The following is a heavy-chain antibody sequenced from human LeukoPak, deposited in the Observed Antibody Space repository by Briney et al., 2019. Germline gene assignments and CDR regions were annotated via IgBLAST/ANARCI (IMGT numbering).Heavy chain of an antibody. CDR1: GFXFSSYS. J-gene: IGHJ4*02. CDR2: ISSQSTYI. Sequence: GGSLRLSCAASGFXFSSYSISWVRQAPGKGLEWVSSISSQSTYIYSADSLKGRFAISRDNAKNSLYLQMNSLRAEDTAVYYCARDPHLSGWSDYWGQGILVTVSS. CDR3: ARDPHLSGWSDY. D-gene: IGHD6-19*01. V-gene: IGHV3-21*01.